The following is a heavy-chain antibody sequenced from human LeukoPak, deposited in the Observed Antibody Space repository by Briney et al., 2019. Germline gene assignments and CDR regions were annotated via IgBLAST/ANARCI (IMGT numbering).Heavy chain of an antibody. CDR3: ARGLYCSGINCYNGMDV. D-gene: IGHD2-15*01. Sequence: PGGSLRLSSAASGFTFSSYYIHWVRQAPGKGLEWVSRINGDGSSTRYADSVKGRFTISRDNAKNTVYLQMNSLRVEDTAVYSCARGLYCSGINCYNGMDVWGKGTTVTVSS. V-gene: IGHV3-74*01. CDR2: INGDGSST. CDR1: GFTFSSYY. J-gene: IGHJ6*04.